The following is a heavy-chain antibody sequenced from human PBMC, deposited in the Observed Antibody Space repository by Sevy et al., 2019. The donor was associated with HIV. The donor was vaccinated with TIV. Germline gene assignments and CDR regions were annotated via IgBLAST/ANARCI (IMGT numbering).Heavy chain of an antibody. CDR2: ISPHNGDT. Sequence: ASVKFSCKTSGYTFTNYRIFWVRQAPGQGPESMGWISPHNGDTRYTQKFQGRVTLITDTSTTTAYMELRSLRSDDSALYYCARAYCSGGRCYSLAYWGEGTLVTVSS. CDR3: ARAYCSGGRCYSLAY. CDR1: GYTFTNYR. V-gene: IGHV1-18*01. J-gene: IGHJ4*02. D-gene: IGHD2-15*01.